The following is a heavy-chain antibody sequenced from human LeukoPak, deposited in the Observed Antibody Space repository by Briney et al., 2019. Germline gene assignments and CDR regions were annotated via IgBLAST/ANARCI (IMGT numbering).Heavy chain of an antibody. CDR3: TRGMHITVGDTHRAYFDY. J-gene: IGHJ4*02. CDR2: IRSKAYGGTT. CDR1: GFIFGDYP. Sequence: GGSLRLSCIPSGFIFGDYPMSWVRQAPGKGLEWVGFIRSKAYGGTTEYAASVQGRFTISRDGSKSIAYLQMSSLRTDDTAVYYCTRGMHITVGDTHRAYFDYWGQGTLVTVSS. D-gene: IGHD6-19*01. V-gene: IGHV3-49*04.